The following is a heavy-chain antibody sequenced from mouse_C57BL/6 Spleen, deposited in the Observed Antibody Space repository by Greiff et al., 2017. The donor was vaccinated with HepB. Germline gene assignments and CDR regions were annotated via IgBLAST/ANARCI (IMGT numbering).Heavy chain of an antibody. CDR2: ISSGGDYI. Sequence: EVKLVESGEGLVKPGGSLKLSCAASGFTFSSYAMSWVRQTPEKRLEWVAYISSGGDYIYYADTVKGRFTISRDNARNTLYLQMSSLKSEDTAMYYCTREAYYSNRAWFAYWGQGTLVTVSA. J-gene: IGHJ3*01. D-gene: IGHD2-5*01. CDR1: GFTFSSYA. V-gene: IGHV5-9-1*02. CDR3: TREAYYSNRAWFAY.